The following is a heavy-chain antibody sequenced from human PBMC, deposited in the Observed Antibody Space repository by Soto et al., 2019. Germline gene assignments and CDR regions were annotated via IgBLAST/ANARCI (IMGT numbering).Heavy chain of an antibody. V-gene: IGHV4-39*07. Sequence: SETLSLTCTVSGGSISSSSYYWGWIRQPPGKGLEWIGCNYYSGNNNYNPSLKSRITISIDKSKNQFSLKLSSVSAADTAVYYCARDSSYCSTISCSINWFDPWGQGTLVTVSS. CDR1: GGSISSSSYY. J-gene: IGHJ5*02. CDR3: ARDSSYCSTISCSINWFDP. CDR2: NYYSGNN. D-gene: IGHD2-2*01.